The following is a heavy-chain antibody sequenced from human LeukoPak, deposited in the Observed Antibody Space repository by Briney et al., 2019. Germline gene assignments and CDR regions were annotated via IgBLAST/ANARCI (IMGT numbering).Heavy chain of an antibody. D-gene: IGHD5-24*01. CDR3: ASPKPSRDGYNLWY. Sequence: ASVKVSCQASGYTFTSYDINWVRQATGQGLEWMGRMNPNSGNTGYAQKFQGRVTMTRNTSISTAYMELSSLRSEDTAVYYCASPKPSRDGYNLWYWGQGTLVTVSS. J-gene: IGHJ4*02. CDR1: GYTFTSYD. V-gene: IGHV1-8*02. CDR2: MNPNSGNT.